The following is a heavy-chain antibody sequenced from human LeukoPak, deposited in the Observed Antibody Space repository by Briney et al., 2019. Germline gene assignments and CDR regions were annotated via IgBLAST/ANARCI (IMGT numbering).Heavy chain of an antibody. CDR3: ARVRGATGTTYSDY. CDR2: IWYDGSQK. Sequence: GGSLRLSCAPSGFTFSNHGMHWVRQAPGKGLEWVAIIWYDGSQKYYADSVKGRFTISRDNSENTLYLQMNSLRAEDTAVCYCARVRGATGTTYSDYWGQGTLVTVSS. V-gene: IGHV3-33*01. CDR1: GFTFSNHG. D-gene: IGHD1-1*01. J-gene: IGHJ4*02.